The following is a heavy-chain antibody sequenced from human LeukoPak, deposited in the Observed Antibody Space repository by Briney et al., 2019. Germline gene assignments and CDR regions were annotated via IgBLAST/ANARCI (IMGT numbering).Heavy chain of an antibody. CDR1: GYTFTSYY. V-gene: IGHV1-46*01. CDR3: TRDYGNYVLDY. CDR2: INPSGGSR. D-gene: IGHD4-11*01. Sequence: ASVKLSCKASGYTFTSYYIHWVRQAPGRGLEWMGIINPSGGSRTYAQKFQGRVTMTRDTSTSTVYMDLSSLRSEDTAVYYCTRDYGNYVLDYWGQGTLASLSS. J-gene: IGHJ4*02.